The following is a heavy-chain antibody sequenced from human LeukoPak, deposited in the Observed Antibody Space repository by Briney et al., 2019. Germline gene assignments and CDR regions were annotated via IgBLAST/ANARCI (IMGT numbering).Heavy chain of an antibody. Sequence: GGSLRLSCAASGFTFSSYAMSWVRQAPGRGLEWVSAISGSGGSTYYADSVKGRFTISRDNSKNSLYLQMNSLRAEDTAVYYCAGTVRGAAAQFYYYYYGMDVWGQGTTVTVSS. D-gene: IGHD6-13*01. CDR2: ISGSGGST. CDR3: AGTVRGAAAQFYYYYYGMDV. V-gene: IGHV3-23*01. J-gene: IGHJ6*02. CDR1: GFTFSSYA.